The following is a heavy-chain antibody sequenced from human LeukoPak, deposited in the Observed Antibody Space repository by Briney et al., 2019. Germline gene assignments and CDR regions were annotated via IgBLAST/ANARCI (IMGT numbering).Heavy chain of an antibody. J-gene: IGHJ3*02. CDR1: GGTFSSYA. V-gene: IGHV1-69*05. Sequence: VASVKVSCKASGGTFSSYAISWVRQAPGQGLEWMGGIIPIFGTANYAQKFQGRVTITTDESTSTAYMELSSLRSEDTAVYYCARGADSSEAFDIWGQGTMVTVSS. CDR2: IIPIFGTA. CDR3: ARGADSSEAFDI. D-gene: IGHD3-22*01.